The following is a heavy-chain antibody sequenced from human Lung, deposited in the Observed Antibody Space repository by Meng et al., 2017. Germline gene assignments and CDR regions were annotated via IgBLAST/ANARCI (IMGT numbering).Heavy chain of an antibody. J-gene: IGHJ4*02. CDR1: GYNFPDHY. CDR3: ARDEDISAAGKLFGDY. Sequence: QVQLEEFGAEVKKPGASGKVSCKPSGYNFPDHYIHWVRRAPGQGLEWMGRINPKSGDTHYAQKFQARVTMTGDTSISTAYMELSGLRSDDTAMYYCARDEDISAAGKLFGDYWGQGTLVTVSS. CDR2: INPKSGDT. D-gene: IGHD6-25*01. V-gene: IGHV1-2*06.